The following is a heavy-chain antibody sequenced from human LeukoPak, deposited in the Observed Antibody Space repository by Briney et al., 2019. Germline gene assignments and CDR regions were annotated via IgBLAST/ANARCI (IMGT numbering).Heavy chain of an antibody. CDR1: DGSFSSYY. CDR3: ASIYDSSGHYYVVRDY. CDR2: INHTGGT. V-gene: IGHV4-34*01. J-gene: IGHJ4*02. D-gene: IGHD3-22*01. Sequence: PSETLSLTCAVYDGSFSSYYWSWIRQPPGKGLEWIGEINHTGGTNYNPSLKSRVTISVDTSKNQFSLKLSSVTAADTAVYYCASIYDSSGHYYVVRDYWGQGTLVTVSS.